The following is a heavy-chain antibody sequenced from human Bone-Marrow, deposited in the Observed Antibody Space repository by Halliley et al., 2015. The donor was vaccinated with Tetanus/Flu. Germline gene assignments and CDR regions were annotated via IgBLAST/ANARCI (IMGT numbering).Heavy chain of an antibody. V-gene: IGHV4-59*09. J-gene: IGHJ4*02. D-gene: IGHD6-19*01. CDR2: IYYSGYT. CDR3: ARGGNISGYYYNFDY. Sequence: MGFIYYSGYTKSTPSLESRLTISVDTSDNQFSLKRRSVTAADTAVYYGARGGNISGYYYNFDYWGQGTLVTVSS.